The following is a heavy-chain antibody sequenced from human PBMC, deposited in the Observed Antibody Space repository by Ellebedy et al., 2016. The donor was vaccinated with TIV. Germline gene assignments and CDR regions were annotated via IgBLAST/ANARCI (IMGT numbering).Heavy chain of an antibody. V-gene: IGHV4-31*03. CDR1: GGSISSGGYY. Sequence: SETLSLXXTVSGGSISSGGYYWSWIRQHPGKGLEWIGYIHYSGRTHYNPSLKSRVTISVDTSKNQFPLKLSSVTAADTAVYYCARGYIPWGQGTLVTVSS. CDR2: IHYSGRT. J-gene: IGHJ4*02. CDR3: ARGYIP. D-gene: IGHD5-24*01.